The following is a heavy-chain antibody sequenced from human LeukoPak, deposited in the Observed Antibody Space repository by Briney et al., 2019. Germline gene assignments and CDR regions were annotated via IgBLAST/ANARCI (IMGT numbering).Heavy chain of an antibody. D-gene: IGHD1-26*01. Sequence: QAGGSLRLSCAASEFTFSSYGIHWVRQAPGKGLEWVALILYDGSKKYYADSVKGRFTISRDNSKDTLYLQMSSLREEDTAVYYCAKDAKAESSGSYGMDVWGQGTTVTVSS. J-gene: IGHJ6*02. CDR3: AKDAKAESSGSYGMDV. V-gene: IGHV3-30*18. CDR2: ILYDGSKK. CDR1: EFTFSSYG.